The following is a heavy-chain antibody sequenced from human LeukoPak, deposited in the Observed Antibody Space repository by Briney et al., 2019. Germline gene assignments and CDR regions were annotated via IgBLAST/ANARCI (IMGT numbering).Heavy chain of an antibody. CDR2: ISSSRSYI. D-gene: IGHD6-13*01. V-gene: IGHV3-21*01. CDR1: GFTFSSYS. Sequence: SGGSLRLSCAASGFTFSSYSMNWVRQAPGKWLEWVSFISSSRSYIYYADSVKGRFTISRDNAKNSLYLQMNSLRAEDTAVYYCARFIAAPYYFDYWGRGTLVTVSS. CDR3: ARFIAAPYYFDY. J-gene: IGHJ4*02.